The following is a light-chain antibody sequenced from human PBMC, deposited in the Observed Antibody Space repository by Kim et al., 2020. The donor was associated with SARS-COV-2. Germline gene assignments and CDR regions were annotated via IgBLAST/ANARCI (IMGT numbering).Light chain of an antibody. CDR2: DNN. Sequence: GQKVTISCSGSSSHIGNNYVSWYQQLPGTAPKLLIYDNNKRPSGIPDRFSGSKAGTSATLGITGLQTGDEADYYCGTWDSSLSAGEFGGGTQLTVL. V-gene: IGLV1-51*01. CDR3: GTWDSSLSAGE. CDR1: SSHIGNNY. J-gene: IGLJ2*01.